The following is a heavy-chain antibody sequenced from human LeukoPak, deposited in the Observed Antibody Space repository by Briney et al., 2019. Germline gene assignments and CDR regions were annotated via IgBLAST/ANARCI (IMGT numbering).Heavy chain of an antibody. V-gene: IGHV4-61*02. CDR2: IYTSGST. CDR3: ARGIRDGYNYLFDY. J-gene: IGHJ4*02. Sequence: SETLSLTCTVSGGSISSGSYYWSWIRQPAGKGLEWIGRIYTSGSTNYNPSLKSRVTISVDTSKNQFSLKLSSVTAADTAVYYCARGIRDGYNYLFDYWGQGTLVTVSS. D-gene: IGHD5-24*01. CDR1: GGSISSGSYY.